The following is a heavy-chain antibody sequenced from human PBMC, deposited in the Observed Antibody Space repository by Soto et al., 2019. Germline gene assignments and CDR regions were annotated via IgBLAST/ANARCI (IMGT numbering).Heavy chain of an antibody. J-gene: IGHJ6*02. V-gene: IGHV3-23*01. Sequence: GGSLRLSCAASGFTFSSYAMSWVRQAPGKGLEWVSAISGSGGSTYYADSVKGRFTISRDNSKNTLYLQMNSLRAEDTAVYYCAKEYCSGGRCPPYYYYYYGMDVWGQGTTVTVSS. CDR1: GFTFSSYA. D-gene: IGHD2-15*01. CDR3: AKEYCSGGRCPPYYYYYYGMDV. CDR2: ISGSGGST.